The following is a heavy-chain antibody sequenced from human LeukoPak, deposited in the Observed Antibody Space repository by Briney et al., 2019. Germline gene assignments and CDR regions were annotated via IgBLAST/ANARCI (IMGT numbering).Heavy chain of an antibody. Sequence: SETLSLTCTVSGGPIRRYYWSWIRQPPGKGLEWVAYMHYSGSTNYNPSLKSRVTILVDTSKNQFSLKLSSVTAADTAVYYCASIDVYNSLDFWGQGTLVTVSS. D-gene: IGHD5-24*01. CDR2: MHYSGST. J-gene: IGHJ4*02. CDR3: ASIDVYNSLDF. CDR1: GGPIRRYY. V-gene: IGHV4-59*01.